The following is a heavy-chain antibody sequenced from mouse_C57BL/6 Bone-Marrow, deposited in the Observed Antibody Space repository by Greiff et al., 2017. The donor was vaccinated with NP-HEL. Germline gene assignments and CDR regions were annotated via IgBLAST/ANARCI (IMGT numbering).Heavy chain of an antibody. CDR3: ARSYYVSPYDFCD. CDR2: IDPSDSYP. D-gene: IGHD1-1*01. Sequence: QVQLQQPGAELVRPGTSVKLSCKASGYTFTSYWMHWVKQRPGQGLEWIGVIDPSDSYPNYNQKFKGKATLTVDTSSSPAYMQLSSLPFEDSADYYCARSYYVSPYDFCDWGKGTTLTVAT. CDR1: GYTFTSYW. V-gene: IGHV1-59*01. J-gene: IGHJ2*01.